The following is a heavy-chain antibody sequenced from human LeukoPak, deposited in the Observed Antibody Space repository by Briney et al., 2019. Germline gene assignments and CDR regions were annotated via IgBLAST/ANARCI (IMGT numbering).Heavy chain of an antibody. D-gene: IGHD6-13*01. V-gene: IGHV3-7*01. J-gene: IGHJ4*02. Sequence: GGSLRLSCADSGFTFNKYWTSWVRQAPGKGLEWMANINQDGSQKYYLDSVKGRFTISRDNAKSSVYLQMNSLRAEDTALYYCARGLATAAAYWGQGTLVTVSS. CDR2: INQDGSQK. CDR3: ARGLATAAAY. CDR1: GFTFNKYW.